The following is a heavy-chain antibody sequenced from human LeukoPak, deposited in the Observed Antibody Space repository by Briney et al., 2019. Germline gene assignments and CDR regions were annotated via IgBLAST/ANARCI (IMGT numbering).Heavy chain of an antibody. Sequence: SETLSLTCTVSGGSINRYYWSWIRQPPGKGLEGLGYIYYSGNTNYTPSLKSRVTISVDTSQNQFSLNLSSVTAADTAVYYCARVRYRAYVPRYFFDYWGQGTLVTVSS. CDR3: ARVRYRAYVPRYFFDY. D-gene: IGHD5-12*01. CDR2: IYYSGNT. J-gene: IGHJ4*02. CDR1: GGSINRYY. V-gene: IGHV4-59*08.